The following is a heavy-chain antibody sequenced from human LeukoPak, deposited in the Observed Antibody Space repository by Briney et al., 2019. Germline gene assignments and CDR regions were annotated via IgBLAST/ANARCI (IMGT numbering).Heavy chain of an antibody. V-gene: IGHV4-34*01. J-gene: IGHJ4*02. CDR2: TNHSGST. D-gene: IGHD4-23*01. Sequence: SETLSLTCAVSGGSFSGYYSSWIRQPPGKGLEWIGETNHSGSTNYNPSLKSRVTISVDTSKNQFSLKLSSVTAADTAVYYCARDDYGGTIWSQGTLVTVSS. CDR1: GGSFSGYY. CDR3: ARDDYGGTI.